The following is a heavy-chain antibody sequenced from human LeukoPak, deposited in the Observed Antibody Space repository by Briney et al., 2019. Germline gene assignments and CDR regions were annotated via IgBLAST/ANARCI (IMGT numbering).Heavy chain of an antibody. Sequence: GGSMRLSCAASGFTFSSYWMSWVRQAPGKGLEWVANIRQDGSEKYYVDSVKGQFTISRDNAKNSLYLQMTSLRAEDTAVYYCARENRSTSCCFDYWGQGTLVTVSS. J-gene: IGHJ4*02. D-gene: IGHD2-2*01. CDR3: ARENRSTSCCFDY. CDR2: IRQDGSEK. CDR1: GFTFSSYW. V-gene: IGHV3-7*01.